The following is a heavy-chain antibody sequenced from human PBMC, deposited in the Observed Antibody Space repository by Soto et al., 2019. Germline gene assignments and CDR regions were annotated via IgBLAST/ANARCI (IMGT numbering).Heavy chain of an antibody. J-gene: IGHJ4*02. V-gene: IGHV3-30-3*01. CDR3: ARGLWELLRY. Sequence: LRLSCAASGFTFSSYAMHWVRQAPGKGLEWVAVISYDGSNKYYADSVKGRFTISRDNSKNTLYLQMNSLRAEDTAVYYCARGLWELLRYWGQGTLVTVCS. CDR2: ISYDGSNK. CDR1: GFTFSSYA. D-gene: IGHD1-26*01.